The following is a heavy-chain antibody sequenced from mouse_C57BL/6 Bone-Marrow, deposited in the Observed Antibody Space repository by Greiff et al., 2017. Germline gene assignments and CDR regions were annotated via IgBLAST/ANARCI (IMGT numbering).Heavy chain of an antibody. CDR1: GFTFTDYY. D-gene: IGHD1-1*01. V-gene: IGHV7-3*01. Sequence: EVHLVESGGGLVQPGGSLRLSCAASGFTFTDYYMSWVRQPPGKALEWLGFIRNKANGYTTEYSASVKGRFTISRDNSHSILYLQMNALRAEDSATYYCARSGYYGSSYVGFAYWGQGTLVTVSA. CDR2: IRNKANGYTT. CDR3: ARSGYYGSSYVGFAY. J-gene: IGHJ3*01.